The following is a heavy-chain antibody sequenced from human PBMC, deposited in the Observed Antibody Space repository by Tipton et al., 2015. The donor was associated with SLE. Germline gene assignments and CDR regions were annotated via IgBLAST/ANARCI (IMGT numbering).Heavy chain of an antibody. CDR3: ANGKEEYYDSSGWY. V-gene: IGHV3-23*01. J-gene: IGHJ4*02. D-gene: IGHD3-22*01. CDR1: GFTFSPYS. CDR2: ISGGGGSL. Sequence: SLRLSCVGSGFTFSPYSMTWVRQAPGKGLDWVSTISGGGGSLFYADSVKGRFTISRDNSKNTVYLQMNSLRAEDTAVYYCANGKEEYYDSSGWYWGQETLVTVSS.